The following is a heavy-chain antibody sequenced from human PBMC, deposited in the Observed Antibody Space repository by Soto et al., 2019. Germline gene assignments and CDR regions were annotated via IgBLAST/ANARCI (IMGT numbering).Heavy chain of an antibody. D-gene: IGHD4-17*01. Sequence: SETLSLTCTVSGGSISSGGYYWSWIRQHPGKGLEWIGYIYYSGSTYYNPSLKSRVTISVDTSKNQFSLKLSSVTAADTAVYYCERFSRGTTFDYWGQGTLVTVSS. CDR3: ERFSRGTTFDY. CDR1: GGSISSGGYY. J-gene: IGHJ4*02. V-gene: IGHV4-31*03. CDR2: IYYSGST.